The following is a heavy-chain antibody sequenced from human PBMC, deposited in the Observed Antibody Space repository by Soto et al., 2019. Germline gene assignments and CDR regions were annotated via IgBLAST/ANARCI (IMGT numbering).Heavy chain of an antibody. J-gene: IGHJ6*03. V-gene: IGHV4-34*01. D-gene: IGHD3-3*01. CDR3: AGGRRVYDFWSGYPVWDYYYYYMDV. Sequence: SETLSLTCAVYGGSFSGYYWSWIRQPPGKGLEWIGEINHSGSTNYNPSLKSRVTISVDTSKNQFSLKLSSVTAADTAVYYCAGGRRVYDFWSGYPVWDYYYYYMDVWGKGTMVTVSS. CDR1: GGSFSGYY. CDR2: INHSGST.